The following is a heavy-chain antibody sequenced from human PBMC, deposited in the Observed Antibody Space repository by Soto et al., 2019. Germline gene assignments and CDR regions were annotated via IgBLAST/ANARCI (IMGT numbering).Heavy chain of an antibody. CDR3: AISRYSSSWYYFDY. CDR2: ISGRGDNT. Sequence: GVLRLSCAASGFTFSSYAMSWVRQAPGKGLEWVSAISGRGDNTYYADSVKGRFTISRDNSKNTLYLQMNSLRAEDTAVYYCAISRYSSSWYYFDYWGQGTLVTVSS. D-gene: IGHD6-13*01. CDR1: GFTFSSYA. J-gene: IGHJ4*02. V-gene: IGHV3-23*01.